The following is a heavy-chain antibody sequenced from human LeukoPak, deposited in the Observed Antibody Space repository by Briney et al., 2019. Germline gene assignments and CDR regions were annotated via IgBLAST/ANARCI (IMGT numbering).Heavy chain of an antibody. V-gene: IGHV4-39*01. J-gene: IGHJ4*02. CDR2: IYYSGST. D-gene: IGHD1-26*01. CDR1: GGSISSSSDY. Sequence: SETLSLTCTVSGGSISSSSDYWGWIRQAPGKGLEWIGNIYYSGSTYYNASLQSRVTISIDTSKNQFSLRLNSVTAADTAMYFCVKSGGYGLIDYWGQGTLVTVSS. CDR3: VKSGGYGLIDY.